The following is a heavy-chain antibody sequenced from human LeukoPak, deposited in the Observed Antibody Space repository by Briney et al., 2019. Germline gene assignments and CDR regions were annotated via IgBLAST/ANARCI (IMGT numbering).Heavy chain of an antibody. Sequence: PGGSLRLSCAASGFTSSSYAMHWVRQAPGKGLEWVAVISYDGSNKYYADSVKGRFTISRDNSKNTLYLQMNSLRAEDTAVYYCASLPDPYCSGGSCYSGTDYWGQGTLVTVSS. V-gene: IGHV3-30*04. CDR2: ISYDGSNK. CDR1: GFTSSSYA. CDR3: ASLPDPYCSGGSCYSGTDY. J-gene: IGHJ4*02. D-gene: IGHD2-15*01.